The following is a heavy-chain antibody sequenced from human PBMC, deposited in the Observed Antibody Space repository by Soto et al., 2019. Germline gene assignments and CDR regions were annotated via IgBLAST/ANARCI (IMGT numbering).Heavy chain of an antibody. D-gene: IGHD3-3*01. CDR2: ISSSSSTI. CDR3: ARDSTLPIFGVATPTPDY. V-gene: IGHV3-48*02. CDR1: GFTFSSYS. J-gene: IGHJ4*02. Sequence: GGSLRLSCAASGFTFSSYSMNWVRQAPGKGLEWVSYISSSSSTIYYADSVKGRFTISRDNAKNSLYLQMNSLRDEDTAVYYCARDSTLPIFGVATPTPDYWGQGTLVTVSS.